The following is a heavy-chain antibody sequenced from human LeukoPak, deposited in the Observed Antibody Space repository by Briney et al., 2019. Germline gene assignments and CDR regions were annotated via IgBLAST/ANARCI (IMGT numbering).Heavy chain of an antibody. CDR2: INHSGST. V-gene: IGHV4-34*01. CDR3: ARGHSSGWYDY. CDR1: GGSFSGYY. J-gene: IGHJ4*02. D-gene: IGHD6-19*01. Sequence: SETLSLTCAVYGGSFSGYYWSWIRQPPGKGLEWIGEINHSGSTNYNPSLKSRVTISVDTSKNQFSLKLSSVTAADTAVYYCARGHSSGWYDYWGQGTLVTVSS.